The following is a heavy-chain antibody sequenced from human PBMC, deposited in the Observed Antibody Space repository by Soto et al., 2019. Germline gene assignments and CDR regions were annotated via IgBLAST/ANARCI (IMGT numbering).Heavy chain of an antibody. Sequence: GSLRLSCAASGFTFSDHYMDWVLHAPGMGLEWVGRARNKANSYTTEYAASVKGRFTISRDDSRNSLYLQMNSLKTEDTAVYYCARLSESMNSGYYWHFDYWGQGTLVTVSS. CDR2: ARNKANSYTT. J-gene: IGHJ4*02. CDR1: GFTFSDHY. CDR3: ARLSESMNSGYYWHFDY. V-gene: IGHV3-72*01. D-gene: IGHD3-22*01.